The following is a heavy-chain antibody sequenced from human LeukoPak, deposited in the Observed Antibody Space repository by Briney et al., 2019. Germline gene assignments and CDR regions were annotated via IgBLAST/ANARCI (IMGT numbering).Heavy chain of an antibody. CDR2: IYHSGST. D-gene: IGHD3-3*01. V-gene: IGHV4-38-2*01. CDR1: GYSISSGYY. Sequence: SETLSLTCAVSGYSISSGYYWGWIRQPPGKGLEWIGSIYHSGSTYYNPSLKSRVTISVDTSENQFSLKLSSVTAADTAVYYCARQLVGYYDFWSGKRGAFDIWGQGTMVTVSS. J-gene: IGHJ3*02. CDR3: ARQLVGYYDFWSGKRGAFDI.